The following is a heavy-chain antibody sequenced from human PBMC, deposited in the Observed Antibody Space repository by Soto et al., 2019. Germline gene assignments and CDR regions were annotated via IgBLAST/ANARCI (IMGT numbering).Heavy chain of an antibody. CDR3: ARDPHYYDSTGPYFDL. CDR1: GGSISSGDYY. V-gene: IGHV4-30-4*01. CDR2: IYYSGST. Sequence: QVQLQESGPGLVKPSQTLSLTCTVSGGSISSGDYYWSWIRQPPGKGLEWIGYIYYSGSTYYNPSLKSRVTISVETSKNLFSMKLSSVTAADTAVYYCARDPHYYDSTGPYFDLWGRGTLVTVSS. J-gene: IGHJ2*01. D-gene: IGHD3-22*01.